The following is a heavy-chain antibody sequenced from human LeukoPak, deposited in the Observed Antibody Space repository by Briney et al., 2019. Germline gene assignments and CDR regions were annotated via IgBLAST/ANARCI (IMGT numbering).Heavy chain of an antibody. CDR3: ASVRESGSYSYFDD. CDR2: VIPMFDVT. CDR1: GGTFSSYA. D-gene: IGHD1-26*01. V-gene: IGHV1-69*10. J-gene: IGHJ4*02. Sequence: ASVKVSCKASGGTFSSYALSWMRQAPGQGLEWMGRVIPMFDVTDYAQKFQGRVTITADTSTGTAYMELSSLTSDDTAMYYCASVRESGSYSYFDDWGQGTLVTVSS.